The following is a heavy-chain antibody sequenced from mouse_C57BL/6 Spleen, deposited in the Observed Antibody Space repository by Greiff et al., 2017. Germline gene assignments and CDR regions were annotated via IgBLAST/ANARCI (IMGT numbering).Heavy chain of an antibody. D-gene: IGHD2-2*01. J-gene: IGHJ2*01. V-gene: IGHV1-54*01. CDR1: GYAFTNYL. CDR3: ARSLSTMVTSYYFDY. CDR2: INPGSGGP. Sequence: VQLQQSGAELVRPGTSVKVSCKASGYAFTNYLIEWVKQRPGQGLEWIGVINPGSGGPNYNEKFKGKATLTADKSSSTAYMQLSSLTSEDSAVYFCARSLSTMVTSYYFDYWGQGTTLTVSS.